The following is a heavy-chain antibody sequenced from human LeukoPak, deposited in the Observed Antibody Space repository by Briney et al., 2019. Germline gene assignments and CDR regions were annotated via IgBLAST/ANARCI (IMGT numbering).Heavy chain of an antibody. CDR3: ATGPYSSGVDFDY. CDR2: IYYSGST. CDR1: GGSISSSSYY. J-gene: IGHJ4*02. V-gene: IGHV4-39*01. Sequence: PSETLSLTCTVSGGSISSSSYYWGWIRQPPGKGLEWIGSIYYSGSTYYNPSLKSRVTISVDTSKNQFSLKLSSVTAADTAVYYCATGPYSSGVDFDYWGQGTLVTVSS. D-gene: IGHD6-19*01.